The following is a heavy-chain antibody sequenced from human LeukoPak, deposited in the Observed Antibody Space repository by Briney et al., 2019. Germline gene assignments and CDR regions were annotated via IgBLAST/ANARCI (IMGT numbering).Heavy chain of an antibody. CDR2: IRYDGSNK. J-gene: IGHJ4*02. D-gene: IGHD5-18*01. CDR1: GFTFSSYG. V-gene: IGHV3-30*02. Sequence: GGSLRLSCAASGFTFSSYGMHWVRQAPGKGLEWVAFIRYDGSNKYYADSVKGRFTISRDNAKNSLYLQMNSLRAEDTAVYYCAREGILYFDYWGQGTLVTVSS. CDR3: AREGILYFDY.